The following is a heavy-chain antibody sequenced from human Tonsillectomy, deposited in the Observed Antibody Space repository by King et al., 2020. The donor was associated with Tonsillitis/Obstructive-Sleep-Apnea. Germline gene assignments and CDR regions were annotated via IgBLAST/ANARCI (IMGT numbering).Heavy chain of an antibody. D-gene: IGHD1-26*01. CDR1: GFTFSSYG. CDR3: ARDPQVGGTYYGYYYYYGMGV. CDR2: IWYDGSNK. V-gene: IGHV3-33*01. J-gene: IGHJ6*02. Sequence: VQLVESGGGVVQPGRSLRLSCAASGFTFSSYGMHWVRQAPGKGLEWVAVIWYDGSNKYYADSVKGRFTISRDNSKNTLFLQMNSLRAEDTAVYYCARDPQVGGTYYGYYYYYGMGVWGQGTTVTVSS.